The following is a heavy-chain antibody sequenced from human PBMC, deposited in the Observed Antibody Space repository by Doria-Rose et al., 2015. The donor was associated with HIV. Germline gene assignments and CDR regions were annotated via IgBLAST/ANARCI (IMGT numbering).Heavy chain of an antibody. D-gene: IGHD6-13*01. CDR3: ARIKSSRWYHKYYFDF. J-gene: IGHJ4*02. Sequence: QESGPVPVKPTETLTLTCTVSGVSLSSPGMGVSWIRQPPGKALEWLANIVSDDERSYKTSLRSRLTISRGTSKSQVVLTMTDMDPVDTATYYCARIKSSRWYHKYYFDFWGQGTLVIVSA. V-gene: IGHV2-26*01. CDR2: IVSDDER. CDR1: GVSLSSPGMG.